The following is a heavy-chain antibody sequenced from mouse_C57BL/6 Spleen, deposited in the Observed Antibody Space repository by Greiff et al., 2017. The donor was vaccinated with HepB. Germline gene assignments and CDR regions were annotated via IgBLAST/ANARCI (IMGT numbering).Heavy chain of an antibody. CDR1: GYTFTSYW. CDR2: IDPSDSYT. J-gene: IGHJ2*01. Sequence: VQLQQSGAELVKPGASVKLSCKASGYTFTSYWMQWVKQRPGQGLEWIGEIDPSDSYTNYNQKFKGKATLTVDTSSSTAYMQLSSLTSEDSAVYYCARLYGYGESFFDYWGQGTTLTVSS. V-gene: IGHV1-50*01. CDR3: ARLYGYGESFFDY. D-gene: IGHD2-2*01.